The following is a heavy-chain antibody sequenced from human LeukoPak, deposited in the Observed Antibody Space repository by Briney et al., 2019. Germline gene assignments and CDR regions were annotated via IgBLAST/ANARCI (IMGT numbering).Heavy chain of an antibody. V-gene: IGHV1-2*02. Sequence: ASVAVSCTASGYTFTCYYMRWVRQAPGQGIEWMAWTNPDTGGTNYAQNFQGRVTMTRDTSISTAYMELSTLRSDDTAVYYCAREGVVKGTDVWGQGTTVTVSS. CDR3: AREGVVKGTDV. CDR2: TNPDTGGT. CDR1: GYTFTCYY. J-gene: IGHJ6*02.